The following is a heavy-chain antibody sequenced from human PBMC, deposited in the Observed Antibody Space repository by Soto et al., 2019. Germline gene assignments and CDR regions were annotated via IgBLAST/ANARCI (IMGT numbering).Heavy chain of an antibody. Sequence: GGSLRLSCAASGFTFSSYWMHWVRQAPGKGLVWVSRINSDGSSTSYADSVKGRFTISRDNAKNTLYLQMNSLRAEDTAVYYCARDLGVAAAGTPYYYYGMDVWGQGTTVTVSS. CDR1: GFTFSSYW. CDR2: INSDGSST. CDR3: ARDLGVAAAGTPYYYYGMDV. V-gene: IGHV3-74*01. J-gene: IGHJ6*02. D-gene: IGHD6-13*01.